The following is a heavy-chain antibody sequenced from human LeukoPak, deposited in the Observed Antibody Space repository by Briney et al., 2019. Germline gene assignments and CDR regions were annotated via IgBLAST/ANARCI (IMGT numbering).Heavy chain of an antibody. V-gene: IGHV1-2*02. CDR1: GYSFTGYF. Sequence: GESLKISCKASGYSFTGYFIYWVRQAPGQGLEWMGWINPNGGGASCAQKFQGRVTMTRDTSISTAYMELSRLGSDDTAVYYCARRYSPTGPFDYWGQGTLVTVSS. D-gene: IGHD1-14*01. CDR3: ARRYSPTGPFDY. J-gene: IGHJ4*02. CDR2: INPNGGGA.